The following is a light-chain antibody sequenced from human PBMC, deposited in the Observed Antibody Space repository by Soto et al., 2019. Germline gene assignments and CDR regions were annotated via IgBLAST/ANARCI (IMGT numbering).Light chain of an antibody. Sequence: QSALAQPPSASGSPGQSVTISCTGTSSDVGGYNYVSWYQQHPGKAPKLMIYEVSKRPSGVPDRFSGSKSGNTASLTVSGLQAEDEADYYCSSYAGSNSFVFGTGTKGTVL. CDR3: SSYAGSNSFV. CDR2: EVS. CDR1: SSDVGGYNY. J-gene: IGLJ1*01. V-gene: IGLV2-8*01.